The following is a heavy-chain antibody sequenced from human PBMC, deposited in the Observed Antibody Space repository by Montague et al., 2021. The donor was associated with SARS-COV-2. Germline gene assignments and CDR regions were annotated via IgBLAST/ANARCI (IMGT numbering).Heavy chain of an antibody. CDR1: GFSFGDYA. Sequence: SLRLSCAASGFSFGDYAMHWVRQTPGKGLEWIAVTSGDGGSTYYAYSVKGRFTILRDNSKNSLYLQMNGLRTEDTALYFCAKDQIAHNWKVSAASYYMDVWGKGTTVTVAS. V-gene: IGHV3-43*02. D-gene: IGHD1-1*01. CDR3: AKDQIAHNWKVSAASYYMDV. CDR2: TSGDGGST. J-gene: IGHJ6*03.